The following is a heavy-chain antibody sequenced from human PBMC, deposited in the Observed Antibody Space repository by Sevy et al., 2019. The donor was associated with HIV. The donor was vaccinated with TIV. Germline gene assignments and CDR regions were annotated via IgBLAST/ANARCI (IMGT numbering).Heavy chain of an antibody. J-gene: IGHJ5*02. Sequence: GGSLRLSCAASGFTFSDYYMSWIRQAPGKGLEWVSYISRSGSTINYADSVKGRFTISRDNAKNSLYLQINSLRAEDTAVYYCARENTMIEEPGWFDPWGQGTLVTVPS. D-gene: IGHD3-22*01. CDR2: ISRSGSTI. CDR3: ARENTMIEEPGWFDP. CDR1: GFTFSDYY. V-gene: IGHV3-11*01.